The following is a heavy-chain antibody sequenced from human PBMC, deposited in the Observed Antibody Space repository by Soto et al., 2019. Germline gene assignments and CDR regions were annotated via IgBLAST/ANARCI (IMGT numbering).Heavy chain of an antibody. CDR2: ISGSGGST. Sequence: GGSLRLSCAASGFTFSSYAMSWVRQAPGKGLEWVSAISGSGGSTYYADSVKGRFTISRDNSKNTLYLQMNSLRAEDTAVYYCAKRGSGYSSSTVPASVYYYYGMDVWGQGTTVTVSS. CDR1: GFTFSSYA. J-gene: IGHJ6*02. D-gene: IGHD6-13*01. CDR3: AKRGSGYSSSTVPASVYYYYGMDV. V-gene: IGHV3-23*01.